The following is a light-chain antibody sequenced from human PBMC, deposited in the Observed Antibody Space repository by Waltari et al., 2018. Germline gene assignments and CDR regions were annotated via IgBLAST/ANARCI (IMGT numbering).Light chain of an antibody. V-gene: IGLV2-23*02. CDR2: EVS. Sequence: QSALTQPASVSGSPGQSITISCSGTSSDVGSYNLVSWYQHHPGKAPKLIIFEVSKRPSVVSNRFSASKSGNTASLTVSGLQAEDEADYYCCSYGSSSGWVFGGGTKLTVL. CDR3: CSYGSSSGWV. J-gene: IGLJ3*02. CDR1: SSDVGSYNL.